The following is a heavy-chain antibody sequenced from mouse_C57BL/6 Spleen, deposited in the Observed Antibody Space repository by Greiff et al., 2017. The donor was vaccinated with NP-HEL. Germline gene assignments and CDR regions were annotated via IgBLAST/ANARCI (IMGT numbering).Heavy chain of an antibody. CDR3: ARRGYDGYYWYFDV. J-gene: IGHJ1*03. CDR1: GYPFTDYN. CDR2: INPNNGGT. Sequence: VQLQQSGPELVKPGASVKIPCKASGYPFTDYNMDWVKQSHGKSLEWIGDINPNNGGTIYNQKFKGKAKLTVDKSASTAYIELRSLTSEDTAVYYCARRGYDGYYWYFDVWGTGTTVTVSS. V-gene: IGHV1-18*01. D-gene: IGHD2-3*01.